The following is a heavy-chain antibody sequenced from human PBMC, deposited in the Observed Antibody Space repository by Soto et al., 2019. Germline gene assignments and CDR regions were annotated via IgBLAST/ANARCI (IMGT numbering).Heavy chain of an antibody. V-gene: IGHV6-1*01. CDR3: ARDGPHCSSTSCYDDS. Sequence: SPTHSLTCAISGDSVSSNSAAWNWLRQSPSRGLEWLGRTYYRSKWYNDYAVSVKSRITINPDTSKNQFSLQLNSVTPEDTAVYYCARDGPHCSSTSCYDDSWGQGTLVTVSS. D-gene: IGHD2-2*01. J-gene: IGHJ4*02. CDR2: TYYRSKWYN. CDR1: GDSVSSNSAA.